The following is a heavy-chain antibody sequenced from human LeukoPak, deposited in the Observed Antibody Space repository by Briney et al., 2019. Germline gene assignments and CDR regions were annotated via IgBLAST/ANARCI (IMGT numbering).Heavy chain of an antibody. D-gene: IGHD2-2*01. CDR1: GYTFTSYG. J-gene: IGHJ3*02. CDR3: AREVFNIVVVPAANDAFDI. Sequence: ASVKVSCKASGYTFTSYGISWVRQAPGQGREWMGWISAYNGNTNYAQKLQGRVTMTTDTSTSTAYMELRSLRSDDTAVYYCAREVFNIVVVPAANDAFDIWGQGTMVTVSS. CDR2: ISAYNGNT. V-gene: IGHV1-18*01.